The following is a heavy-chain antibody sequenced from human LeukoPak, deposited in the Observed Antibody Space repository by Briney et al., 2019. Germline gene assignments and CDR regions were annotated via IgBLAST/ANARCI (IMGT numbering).Heavy chain of an antibody. J-gene: IGHJ1*01. CDR1: GYTFTSYY. CDR2: INPSGGST. V-gene: IGHV1-46*01. Sequence: ASVKVSCKASGYTFTSYYMHWVRQAPGQGLEWMGIINPSGGSTSYAQKFQGRVTMTRDTSTSTVYMELSSLRSEDTAVYYCASDFSSGSYPAKYFQHWGQGTLVTVSS. CDR3: ASDFSSGSYPAKYFQH. D-gene: IGHD1-26*01.